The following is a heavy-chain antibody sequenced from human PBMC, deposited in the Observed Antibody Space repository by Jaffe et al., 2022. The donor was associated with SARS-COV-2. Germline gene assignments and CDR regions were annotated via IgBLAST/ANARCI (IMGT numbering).Heavy chain of an antibody. J-gene: IGHJ6*02. Sequence: EVQLLESGGGLVQPGGSLRLSCAASGFTFSSYAMSWVRQAPGKGLEWVSAISGSGGSTYYADSVKGRFTISRDNSKNTLYLQMNSLRAEDTAVYYCAKLDPGYSYGWVGMDVWGQGTTVTVSS. CDR1: GFTFSSYA. D-gene: IGHD5-18*01. CDR3: AKLDPGYSYGWVGMDV. V-gene: IGHV3-23*01. CDR2: ISGSGGST.